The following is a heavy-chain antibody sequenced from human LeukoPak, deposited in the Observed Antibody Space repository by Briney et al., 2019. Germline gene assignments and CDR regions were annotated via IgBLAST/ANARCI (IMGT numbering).Heavy chain of an antibody. CDR3: TKPAQSVALIDDY. V-gene: IGHV3-43*02. J-gene: IGHJ4*02. CDR2: ISGDGGST. CDR1: GFTFDDYA. Sequence: PGGSLRLSCAASGFTFDDYAMHWVRQAPGKGLEWVSLISGDGGSTHYADSVKGRFTISRDNSRNSLYLQMNSLRTEDTALYYCTKPAQSVALIDDYWGQGTLVTVSS. D-gene: IGHD2-15*01.